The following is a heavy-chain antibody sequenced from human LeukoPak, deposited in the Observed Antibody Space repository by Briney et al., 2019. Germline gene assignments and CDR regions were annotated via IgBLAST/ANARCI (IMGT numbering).Heavy chain of an antibody. Sequence: PGGSLRLSCAASGFTFSSYEMNWVRQAPGKGLEWVAVISYDGSNKYYADSVKGRFTISRDNSKNTLYLQMNRLRAEDTAVYYCAKDTALLEEDFWSGYCYFDYWGQGTLVTVSS. V-gene: IGHV3-30*18. CDR1: GFTFSSYE. CDR2: ISYDGSNK. J-gene: IGHJ4*02. D-gene: IGHD3-3*01. CDR3: AKDTALLEEDFWSGYCYFDY.